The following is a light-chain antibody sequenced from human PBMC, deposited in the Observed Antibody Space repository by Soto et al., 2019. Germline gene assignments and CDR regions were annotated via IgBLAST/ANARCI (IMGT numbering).Light chain of an antibody. J-gene: IGKJ2*01. V-gene: IGKV3-15*01. CDR3: QLYNYWGLLYT. CDR1: QSVSSN. Sequence: EIVMTQSPATLSVSPGERATLSCRASQSVSSNLAWYQQKLGQAPRLLIYGASTRATGIPARFSGSGSGTEFTLTISSLQSDDIALYCCQLYNYWGLLYTFVQRTKLEIK. CDR2: GAS.